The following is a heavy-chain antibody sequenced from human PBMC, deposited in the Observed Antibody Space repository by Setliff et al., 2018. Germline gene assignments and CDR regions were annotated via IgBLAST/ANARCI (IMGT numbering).Heavy chain of an antibody. J-gene: IGHJ4*02. V-gene: IGHV4-39*01. Sequence: PSETLSLPCTVSGRSIHSGVYYGGWIRQPPGKGLEWIGRIYHGGDTYYNASLKSRLTISVDTSKHQFSLKLRSVTAADTAVYYCARTGTYRYFDYWGQGTVVTVAS. D-gene: IGHD1-1*01. CDR1: GRSIHSGVYY. CDR3: ARTGTYRYFDY. CDR2: IYHGGDT.